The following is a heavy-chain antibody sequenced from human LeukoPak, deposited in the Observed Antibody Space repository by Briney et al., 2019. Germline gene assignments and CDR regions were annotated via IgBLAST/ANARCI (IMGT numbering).Heavy chain of an antibody. J-gene: IGHJ3*02. V-gene: IGHV3-53*01. CDR1: GFTVRDSY. CDR3: ARDYRLELRGAFDI. Sequence: GGSLRLSCAASGFTVRDSYMSWVRQAPGKGLEWVSVIYSGGSTYYADSVKGRFTISRDNSKNTLYLQMNSLRAEDTAVYYCARDYRLELRGAFDIWGQGTMVTVSS. D-gene: IGHD1-26*01. CDR2: IYSGGST.